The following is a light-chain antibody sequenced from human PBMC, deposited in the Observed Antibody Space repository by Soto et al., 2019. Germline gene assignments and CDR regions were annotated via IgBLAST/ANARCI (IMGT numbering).Light chain of an antibody. CDR1: QGVSSTY. Sequence: IVMTQSPATLSVSLGERATLSCRASQGVSSTYLAWYQQRLGQAPRLLIFGASSRATGIPDRFSGSGSGTDFTLSISRLEPEDFAVYYCQLYGNSPPMYTFGQGTKVDIK. CDR3: QLYGNSPPMYT. J-gene: IGKJ2*01. V-gene: IGKV3-20*01. CDR2: GAS.